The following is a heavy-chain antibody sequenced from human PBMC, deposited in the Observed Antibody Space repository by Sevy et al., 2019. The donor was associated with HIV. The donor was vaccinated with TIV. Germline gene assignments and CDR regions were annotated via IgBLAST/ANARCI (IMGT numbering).Heavy chain of an antibody. CDR2: ISSSSSYI. D-gene: IGHD3-3*01. Sequence: GGSLRLSCAASGFTFSSYSMNWVRQAPGKGLEWVSSISSSSSYIYYADSVKGRFTISRDNAKNSPYLQMNSLRAEDTAVYYCARDLSTIFGVVIIQDYYGMDVWGQGTTVTVSS. CDR3: ARDLSTIFGVVIIQDYYGMDV. V-gene: IGHV3-21*01. CDR1: GFTFSSYS. J-gene: IGHJ6*02.